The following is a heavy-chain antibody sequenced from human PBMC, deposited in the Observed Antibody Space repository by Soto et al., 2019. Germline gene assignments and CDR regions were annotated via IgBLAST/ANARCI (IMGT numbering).Heavy chain of an antibody. CDR1: GFTFSSSA. CDR2: IRSKANSYAT. Sequence: EVQLVESGGGLVQPGGSLKLSCAASGFTFSSSAMHWVRQASGKGLEWVGRIRSKANSYATAYAASVKGRFTISRDDSKNTAYLQMNSLKTEDTAVYYCTRHGGGFDPWGQGTLVTVSS. D-gene: IGHD3-16*01. CDR3: TRHGGGFDP. V-gene: IGHV3-73*01. J-gene: IGHJ5*02.